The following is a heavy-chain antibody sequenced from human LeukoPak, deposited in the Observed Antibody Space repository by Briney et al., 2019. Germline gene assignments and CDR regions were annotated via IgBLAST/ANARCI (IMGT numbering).Heavy chain of an antibody. CDR1: GGSISSYY. CDR2: MYTSGST. D-gene: IGHD5-18*01. J-gene: IGHJ4*02. V-gene: IGHV4-4*07. CDR3: ARIVRDLRQLSNY. Sequence: RPSETLSLTCTVSGGSISSYYWSWIRQPAGKGLEWIGRMYTSGSTNYNPSLKSRVTMSVDTFKNQFSLKLTSVTAADTAVYYCARIVRDLRQLSNYWGQGTLVTVSS.